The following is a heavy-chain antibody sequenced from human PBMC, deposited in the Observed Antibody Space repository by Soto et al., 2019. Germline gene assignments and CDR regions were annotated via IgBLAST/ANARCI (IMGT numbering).Heavy chain of an antibody. D-gene: IGHD6-13*01. CDR2: ISSSSRYT. CDR1: GFTFSDYY. V-gene: IGHV3-11*06. CDR3: ARELTNIAAAGTTVRFGLDY. Sequence: GGSLRLSCAASGFTFSDYYMSWIRQAPGKGLEWVSYISSSSRYTNYADSVKGRFTISRDNAKNSLYLQMNSLRAEDTAVYYCARELTNIAAAGTTVRFGLDYWGQGTLVTVSS. J-gene: IGHJ4*02.